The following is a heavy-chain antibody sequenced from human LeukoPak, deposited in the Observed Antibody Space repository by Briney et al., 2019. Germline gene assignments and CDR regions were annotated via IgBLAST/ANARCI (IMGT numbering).Heavy chain of an antibody. CDR2: IYYSGTT. CDR3: ARFKQLGRSFDS. CDR1: GFTFSSYW. Sequence: PGGSLRLSCAASGFTFSSYWMSWIRQPPRKGLEWIGNIYYSGTTYYNPSLKSRVTISVDTSKNQFSLTLNSVTAADTAVYFCARFKQLGRSFDSWGLGSLVTVSS. D-gene: IGHD1-1*01. J-gene: IGHJ4*02. V-gene: IGHV4-59*08.